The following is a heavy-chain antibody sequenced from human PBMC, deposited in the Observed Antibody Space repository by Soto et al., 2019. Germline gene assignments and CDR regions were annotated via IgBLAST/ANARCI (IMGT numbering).Heavy chain of an antibody. J-gene: IGHJ5*02. CDR1: GGSFSGYY. CDR2: INHSGST. D-gene: IGHD1-26*01. V-gene: IGHV4-34*01. Sequence: SETLSLTCAVYGGSFSGYYWSWIRQPPGEGLEWIGEINHSGSTNYNPSLKSRVTISVDTSKNQFSLKLSSVTAADTAVYYCARGGWELRFSTWGQGTPVTVSS. CDR3: ARGGWELRFST.